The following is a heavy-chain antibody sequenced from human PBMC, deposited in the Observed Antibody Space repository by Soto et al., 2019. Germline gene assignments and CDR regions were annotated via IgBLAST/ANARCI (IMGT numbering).Heavy chain of an antibody. J-gene: IGHJ6*04. V-gene: IGHV1-18*01. CDR1: GYTFTSYG. CDR2: ISAYNGNT. CDR3: ARAPGLRFLEWPFDG. Sequence: QVQLVQSGAEVKKPGASVKVSCKASGYTFTSYGISWVRQAPGQGLEWMGWISAYNGNTNYAQKLQGRVTMTTDTPTSTAYLGLRGLRSDDTAVYYCARAPGLRFLEWPFDGLGKGTTVTVSS. D-gene: IGHD3-3*01.